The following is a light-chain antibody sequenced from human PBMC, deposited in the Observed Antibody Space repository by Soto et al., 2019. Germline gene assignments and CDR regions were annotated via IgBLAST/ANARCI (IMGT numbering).Light chain of an antibody. Sequence: QSVLTQPPSVSGAPGQRVTISCTGSSSNIGAGYGVHWYQQLPGTAPKLLIYGNSNRPSGVPDRFSGSKSGTSASLAITGLQAEDEAGYYCQSYDTSMSGYVVFGGGTKLTVL. J-gene: IGLJ2*01. CDR2: GNS. CDR1: SSNIGAGYG. V-gene: IGLV1-40*01. CDR3: QSYDTSMSGYVV.